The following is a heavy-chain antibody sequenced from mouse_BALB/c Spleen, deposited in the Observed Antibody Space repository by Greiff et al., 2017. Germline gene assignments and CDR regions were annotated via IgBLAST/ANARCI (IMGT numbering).Heavy chain of an antibody. J-gene: IGHJ2*01. V-gene: IGHV5-17*02. CDR1: GFTFSSFG. CDR3: ARSESYEYYFDY. Sequence: EVMLVESGGGLVQPGGSRKLSCAASGFTFSSFGMHWVRQAPEQGLEWVAYISSGSSTIYYADTVKGRFTISRDNPKNTLFLQMTSLRSEDTAMYYCARSESYEYYFDYWGQGTTLTVSS. D-gene: IGHD2-3*01. CDR2: ISSGSSTI.